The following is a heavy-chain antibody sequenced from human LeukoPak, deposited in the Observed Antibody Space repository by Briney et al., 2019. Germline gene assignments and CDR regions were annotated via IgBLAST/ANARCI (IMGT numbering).Heavy chain of an antibody. CDR1: GDSFSYFY. J-gene: IGHJ4*02. D-gene: IGHD6-6*01. Sequence: SETLSLTCTVSGDSFSYFYWSWIRQPPGKGLEWIGYIYNSGSTNYNPSLKSRVTISVDKSKNQFSLKLSSVTAADTAVYYCARTPKSSYYFDYWGQGTLVTVSS. CDR2: IYNSGST. V-gene: IGHV4-59*12. CDR3: ARTPKSSYYFDY.